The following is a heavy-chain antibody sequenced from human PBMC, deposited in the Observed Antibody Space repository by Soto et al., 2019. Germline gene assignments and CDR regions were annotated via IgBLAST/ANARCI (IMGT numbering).Heavy chain of an antibody. Sequence: TSETLSLTCTVSGGSISSGGYYWSWIRQHPGKGLEWIGYIYYSGSTYYNPSLKSRVTISVDTSKNQFSLKLSSVTAADTAVYYCARAPRYYDSSGYSLWIDYWGQGTLVTVSS. CDR2: IYYSGST. CDR3: ARAPRYYDSSGYSLWIDY. D-gene: IGHD3-22*01. J-gene: IGHJ4*02. V-gene: IGHV4-31*03. CDR1: GGSISSGGYY.